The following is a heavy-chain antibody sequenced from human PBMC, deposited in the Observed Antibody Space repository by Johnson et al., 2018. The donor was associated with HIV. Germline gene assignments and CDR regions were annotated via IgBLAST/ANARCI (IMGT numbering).Heavy chain of an antibody. CDR2: ITGSGTVV. CDR1: GFTFSDYY. V-gene: IGHV3-11*04. CDR3: AKHLGGTIWVPDGFDI. D-gene: IGHD1-26*01. J-gene: IGHJ3*02. Sequence: QMQLVESGGGLVKPGGSLRLSCAASGFTFSDYYMSWIRQAPGKGLEWVSYITGSGTVVYYADSVKGRFTISRDNAKNSLYLQMNTLRAEDTAVYYCAKHLGGTIWVPDGFDIWGQGTMVTVSS.